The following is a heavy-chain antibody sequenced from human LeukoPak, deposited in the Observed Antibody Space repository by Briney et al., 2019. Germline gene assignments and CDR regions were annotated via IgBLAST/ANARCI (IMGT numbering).Heavy chain of an antibody. D-gene: IGHD6-19*01. Sequence: GSLLLSCAASGFTFIYYDMHWVRPVRGKGLEWVSAIVIRGDTHYSGSVKGRFTISRENAESSLYLQMNSLRAEDTAVYYCARGGIQVSGIDEFDYWGQGTLVTVSS. CDR1: GFTFIYYD. CDR3: ARGGIQVSGIDEFDY. J-gene: IGHJ4*02. CDR2: IVIRGDT. V-gene: IGHV3-13*01.